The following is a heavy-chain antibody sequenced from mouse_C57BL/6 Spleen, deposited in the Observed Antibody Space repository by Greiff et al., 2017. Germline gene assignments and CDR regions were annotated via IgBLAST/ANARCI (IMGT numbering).Heavy chain of an antibody. CDR2: ISYDGSN. CDR3: ARGAYYSNYFFDY. J-gene: IGHJ2*01. V-gene: IGHV3-6*01. D-gene: IGHD2-5*01. Sequence: VQLQQSGPRLVKPSQSLSLTCSVTGYSITSGYYWNWIRQFPGNKLEWMGYISYDGSNNYNPSLKNRISITRDTSKNQFFLKLNSVTTEDTATYYCARGAYYSNYFFDYWGQGTTLTVSS. CDR1: GYSITSGYY.